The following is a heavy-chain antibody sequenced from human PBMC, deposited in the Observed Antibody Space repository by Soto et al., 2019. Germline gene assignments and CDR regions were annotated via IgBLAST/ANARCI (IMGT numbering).Heavy chain of an antibody. CDR3: SRFWSGYSVDAFDI. Sequence: PGGSLRLSCAASGFTFSSYSMNWVRQAPGKGLEWVSSISSSSSYIYYADSVKGRFTISRDNAKNSLYLQMNSLRAEDTAVYYCSRFWSGYSVDAFDIWGQGKMVTVPS. CDR2: ISSSSSYI. V-gene: IGHV3-21*01. J-gene: IGHJ3*02. CDR1: GFTFSSYS. D-gene: IGHD3-3*01.